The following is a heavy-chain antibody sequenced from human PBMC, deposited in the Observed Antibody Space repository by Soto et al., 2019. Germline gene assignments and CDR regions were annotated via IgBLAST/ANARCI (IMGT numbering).Heavy chain of an antibody. J-gene: IGHJ4*02. CDR2: IYYSGST. V-gene: IGHV4-59*01. Sequence: SETLSLTCTVSGGSISSYYWSWIRQPPGKGLEWIGCIYYSGSTNYNPSLKIRVTISVDTFKNQFSLKLSSVTAADTAVYYCARGNWGVGATALDYWGQGTTVPVSS. CDR3: ARGNWGVGATALDY. CDR1: GGSISSYY. D-gene: IGHD1-26*01.